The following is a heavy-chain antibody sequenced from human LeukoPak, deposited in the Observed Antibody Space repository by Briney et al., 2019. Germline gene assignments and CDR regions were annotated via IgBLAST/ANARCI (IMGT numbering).Heavy chain of an antibody. V-gene: IGHV3-20*04. CDR2: INWNGGST. D-gene: IGHD6-13*01. CDR1: GLTFDDYG. J-gene: IGHJ6*03. Sequence: GGSLRLSCAASGLTFDDYGMSWVRQAPGKGLEWVSGINWNGGSTGYADSVKGRFTISRDNAKNSLYLQMNSLRAEDTALYYCARVNRTSIAAAGTVYYYYYMDVWGKGTTVTVSS. CDR3: ARVNRTSIAAAGTVYYYYYMDV.